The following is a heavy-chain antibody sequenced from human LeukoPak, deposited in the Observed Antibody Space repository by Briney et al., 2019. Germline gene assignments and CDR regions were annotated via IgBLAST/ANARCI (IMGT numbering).Heavy chain of an antibody. V-gene: IGHV4-39*01. D-gene: IGHD3-22*01. CDR1: GGSISSGDYS. J-gene: IGHJ4*02. CDR2: ISSGGST. Sequence: SETLSLTCTVSGGSISSGDYSWSWIRQPPGKGLEWIGSISSGGSTHYIPSLKSRVTISVDTPKNQFSLKLSSVTAADTAVYYCARRSYDGSGYYYVDYWGQGTLVTVSS. CDR3: ARRSYDGSGYYYVDY.